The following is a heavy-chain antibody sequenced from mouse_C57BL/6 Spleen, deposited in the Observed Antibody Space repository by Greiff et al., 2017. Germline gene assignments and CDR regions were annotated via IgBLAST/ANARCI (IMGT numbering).Heavy chain of an antibody. J-gene: IGHJ3*01. CDR1: GFTFSDYG. D-gene: IGHD2-2*01. V-gene: IGHV5-17*01. Sequence: EVQGVESGGGLVKPGGSLKISCAASGFTFSDYGMHWVRQAPEKGLGWVAYISSGSSTIYYADTVKGRFIISRDNAKNTLFLQMTSLRSEDTAMSYCSKSKKGKYGCPVSYWGQGTLVTVSA. CDR2: ISSGSSTI. CDR3: SKSKKGKYGCPVSY.